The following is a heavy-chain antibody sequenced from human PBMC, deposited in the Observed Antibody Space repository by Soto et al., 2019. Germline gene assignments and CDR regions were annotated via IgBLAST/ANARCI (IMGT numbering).Heavy chain of an antibody. CDR3: ASPYSGSGSSSRVGYYDYGMDV. CDR1: GGTFSSYA. V-gene: IGHV1-69*12. D-gene: IGHD3-10*01. CDR2: IIPIFGTA. J-gene: IGHJ6*02. Sequence: QVQLVQSGAEVKKPGSSVKVSCKASGGTFSSYAISWVRQAPGQGLEWMGGIIPIFGTADYAQKFQGRVTITADETTSTADMELSSLRAQDTAVYDCASPYSGSGSSSRVGYYDYGMDVWGQGTTVTVSS.